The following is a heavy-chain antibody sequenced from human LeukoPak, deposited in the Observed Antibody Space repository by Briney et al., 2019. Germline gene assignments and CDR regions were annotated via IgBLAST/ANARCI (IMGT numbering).Heavy chain of an antibody. CDR3: ARDATTAVGWVYMDV. CDR1: GFTFSSFE. V-gene: IGHV3-48*03. D-gene: IGHD6-13*01. CDR2: ISTRVSTK. J-gene: IGHJ6*03. Sequence: GGSLRLSCAASGFTFSSFEMNWVRQAPGRVLEGLSHISTRVSTKYYANSGKGRFTTSRDNPANSVYLQMSSLTAEDTGLYYCARDATTAVGWVYMDVWGKGTTVTISS.